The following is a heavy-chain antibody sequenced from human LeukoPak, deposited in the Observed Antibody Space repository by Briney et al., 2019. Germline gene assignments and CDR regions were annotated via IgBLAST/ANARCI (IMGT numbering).Heavy chain of an antibody. J-gene: IGHJ4*02. Sequence: ASVKVSYKASGYTLTTFGISWVRQAPGQGLEWMGWISAYNGNPNYAQKLRGRVTMTTDTSTSTAYMELRSLRSDDTAVYYCARDRHSSGWEIFDYWGQGTLLTVSS. CDR1: GYTLTTFG. V-gene: IGHV1-18*04. CDR3: ARDRHSSGWEIFDY. D-gene: IGHD6-19*01. CDR2: ISAYNGNP.